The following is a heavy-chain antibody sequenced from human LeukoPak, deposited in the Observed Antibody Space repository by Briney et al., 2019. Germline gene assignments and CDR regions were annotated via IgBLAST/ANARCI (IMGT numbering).Heavy chain of an antibody. J-gene: IGHJ3*02. Sequence: PGGSLRLSCAASGFTVSSNYMSWVRQAPGKGLEWVSVIYSGGSTYYADSVKGRFTISRDNSKNTLYLQMNSLRAEDTAVYYCARGLRYSSSWRDAFDIWGQGTLLTVSS. D-gene: IGHD6-13*01. CDR2: IYSGGST. CDR1: GFTVSSNY. V-gene: IGHV3-53*01. CDR3: ARGLRYSSSWRDAFDI.